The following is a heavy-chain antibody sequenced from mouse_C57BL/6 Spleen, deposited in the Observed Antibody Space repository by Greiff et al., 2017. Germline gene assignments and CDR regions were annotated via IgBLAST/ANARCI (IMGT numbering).Heavy chain of an antibody. J-gene: IGHJ1*03. CDR1: GYAFSSSW. Sequence: VQVVESGPELVKPGASVKISCKASGYAFSSSWMNWVKQRPGKGLEWIGRIYPGDGDTNYNGKFKGKATLTADKSSSTAYMQLSSLTSEDSAVYFCARTTTVVEYFDVWGTGTTVTVSS. V-gene: IGHV1-82*01. CDR3: ARTTTVVEYFDV. D-gene: IGHD1-1*01. CDR2: IYPGDGDT.